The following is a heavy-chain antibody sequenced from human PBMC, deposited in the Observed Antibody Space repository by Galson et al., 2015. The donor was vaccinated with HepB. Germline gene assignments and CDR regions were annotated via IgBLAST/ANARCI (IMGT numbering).Heavy chain of an antibody. CDR1: GFTFSSYS. D-gene: IGHD5-12*01. J-gene: IGHJ4*02. CDR2: ISGSGGST. Sequence: SLRLSCAASGFTFSSYSMNWVRQAPGKGLEWVSAISGSGGSTYYADSVKGRFTISRDNSKNTLYLQMNSLRAEDTAVYYCAKVGRQYGGYVVRGDFDYWGQGTLVTVSS. CDR3: AKVGRQYGGYVVRGDFDY. V-gene: IGHV3-23*01.